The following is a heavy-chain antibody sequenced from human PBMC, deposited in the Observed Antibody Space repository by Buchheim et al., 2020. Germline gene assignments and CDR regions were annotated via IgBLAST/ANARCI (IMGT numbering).Heavy chain of an antibody. D-gene: IGHD1-26*01. CDR2: ISYDGRGT. V-gene: IGHV3-30*03. CDR3: GPLWANNY. J-gene: IGHJ4*02. Sequence: QVQLVESGGGVVQPGGSLRLSCAASGFTFSSYWMSWVRQAPGKGLEWVSVISYDGRGTYYGDSVKGRFTVSRDNSKNMLYLEMNSLQPEDTAVYYCGPLWANNYWGQGT. CDR1: GFTFSSYW.